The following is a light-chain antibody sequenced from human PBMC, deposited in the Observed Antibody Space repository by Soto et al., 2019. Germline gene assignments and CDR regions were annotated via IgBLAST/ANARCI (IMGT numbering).Light chain of an antibody. V-gene: IGLV1-44*01. CDR2: YDN. Sequence: QSVLTQPPSASGTPGQRVTISCSGSNSNIGSNTVNWYQQLPGTAPKLLIYYDNLLPSGVPDRISGSKSGTSASLAISGLQADVEADYYCAAWDDSLNGRVFGTGTKVTVL. CDR1: NSNIGSNT. J-gene: IGLJ1*01. CDR3: AAWDDSLNGRV.